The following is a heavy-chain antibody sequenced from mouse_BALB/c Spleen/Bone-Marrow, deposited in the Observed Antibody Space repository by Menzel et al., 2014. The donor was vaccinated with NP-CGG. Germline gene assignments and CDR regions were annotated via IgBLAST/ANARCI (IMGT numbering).Heavy chain of an antibody. D-gene: IGHD1-1*01. CDR3: ASYYYGRSSFAC. CDR2: IDPANGNT. CDR1: GFNIKDTY. V-gene: IGHV14-3*02. Sequence: EVQLQQSGAELVKPGASVKLSCTASGFNIKDTYIHWVKQRPEQGLEWIGRIDPANGNTKYDPKFQGKATITTDTSSNTAYLQLSGLTSEDTAVYYCASYYYGRSSFACWGQGTLVTVSA. J-gene: IGHJ3*01.